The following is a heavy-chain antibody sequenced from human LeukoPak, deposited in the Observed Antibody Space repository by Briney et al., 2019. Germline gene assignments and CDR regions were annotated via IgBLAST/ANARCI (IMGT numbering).Heavy chain of an antibody. D-gene: IGHD3-10*01. J-gene: IGHJ6*02. V-gene: IGHV3-30-3*01. CDR2: ISYDGSNK. CDR1: AFTSSTYA. CDR3: ARDYGMVRGVLGSYYGMDV. Sequence: PGGSLRLSCAASAFTSSTYALQWARQAPGKGLEWVAVISYDGSNKYYADSVKGRFTISRDNSKNTLYLQMNSLRAENTAVYSCARDYGMVRGVLGSYYGMDVWGQGTTVTVSS.